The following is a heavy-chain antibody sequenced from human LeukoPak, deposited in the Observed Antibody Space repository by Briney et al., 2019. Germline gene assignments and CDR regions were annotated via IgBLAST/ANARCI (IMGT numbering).Heavy chain of an antibody. J-gene: IGHJ4*02. CDR2: INPSGGST. CDR3: ARTYDSSGYYSNFDY. Sequence: ASVKVSCKASGYTFTSYYMHRVRQAPGQGLEWMGIINPSGGSTSYAQKFQGRVTMTRDTSTSTVYMELSSLRSEDTAVYYCARTYDSSGYYSNFDYWGQGTLVTVSS. CDR1: GYTFTSYY. V-gene: IGHV1-46*01. D-gene: IGHD3-22*01.